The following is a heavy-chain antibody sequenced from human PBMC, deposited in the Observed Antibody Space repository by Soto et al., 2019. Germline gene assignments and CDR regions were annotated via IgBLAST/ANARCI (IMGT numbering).Heavy chain of an antibody. D-gene: IGHD6-13*01. J-gene: IGHJ6*03. CDR2: IWYDGSNK. CDR1: GFTFSSNG. V-gene: IGHV3-33*01. CDR3: ARSGGSSWYEVNYYHYMDV. Sequence: GGSLRLSCAASGFTFSSNGMHWVRQAPGKGLEWVAVIWYDGSNKYYADSVKGRFTISRDNSKNTQYLQMNSLRAEDTAVYYCARSGGSSWYEVNYYHYMDVWGTGTTVTVSS.